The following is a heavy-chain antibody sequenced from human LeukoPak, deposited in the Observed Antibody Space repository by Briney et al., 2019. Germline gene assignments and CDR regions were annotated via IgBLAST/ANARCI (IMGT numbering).Heavy chain of an antibody. Sequence: GGSLRLSCAASGFTVSSNYMSWVRQAPGKGLEWVSVVYSGGSTYYADSAKGRFTISRHNSKNTLYLQMNSLRAEDTAVYYCARHEGTGLSDAFDIWGQGTMVTVSS. CDR1: GFTVSSNY. D-gene: IGHD2-8*02. J-gene: IGHJ3*02. CDR2: VYSGGST. CDR3: ARHEGTGLSDAFDI. V-gene: IGHV3-53*04.